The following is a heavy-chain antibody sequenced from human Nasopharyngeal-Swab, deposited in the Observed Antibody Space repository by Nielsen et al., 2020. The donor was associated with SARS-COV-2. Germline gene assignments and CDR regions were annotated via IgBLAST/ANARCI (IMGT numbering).Heavy chain of an antibody. D-gene: IGHD2-2*01. V-gene: IGHV4-61*02. J-gene: IGHJ6*02. CDR2: IYTSGIT. CDR1: GGSISSGSYY. CDR3: ARGRVVPAASRYGMDV. Sequence: LRLSCTVSGGSISSGSYYWSWIRQPAGKGLEWIGRIYTSGITNYNPSLKSRVTISVDTSKNQFSLKLSSVTAADTAVYYCARGRVVPAASRYGMDVWGQGTTVTVSS.